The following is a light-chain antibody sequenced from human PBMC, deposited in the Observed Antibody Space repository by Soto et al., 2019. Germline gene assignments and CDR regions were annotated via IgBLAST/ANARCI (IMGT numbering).Light chain of an antibody. CDR2: DAS. V-gene: IGKV3-11*01. Sequence: EIVLTQSPATPSLSPGERATLSCRASQSVSSYLAWYQQKPGQAPRLLIYDASNRATGIPARFSGSGSGTDFTLTISRLEPEDFAVYYCQQYGASLFTFGQGTRLEIK. CDR1: QSVSSY. CDR3: QQYGASLFT. J-gene: IGKJ5*01.